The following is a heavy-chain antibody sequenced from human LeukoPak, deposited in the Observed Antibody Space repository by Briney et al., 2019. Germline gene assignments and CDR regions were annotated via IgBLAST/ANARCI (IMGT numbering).Heavy chain of an antibody. V-gene: IGHV4-59*01. D-gene: IGHD5-18*01. CDR2: IYYSGST. J-gene: IGHJ6*03. CDR1: GGSISSYY. Sequence: SETLSLTCTVSGGSISSYYWSWIRQPPGKGLEWIGYIYYSGSTNYNPSLKSRVTISVDTSKNQFSLKPSSVTAADTAVYYCARASPGYSYGRNSAPYYYYYMDVWGKGTTVTVSS. CDR3: ARASPGYSYGRNSAPYYYYYMDV.